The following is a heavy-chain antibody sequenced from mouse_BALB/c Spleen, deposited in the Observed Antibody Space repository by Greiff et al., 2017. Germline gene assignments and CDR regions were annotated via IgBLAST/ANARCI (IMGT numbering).Heavy chain of an antibody. V-gene: IGHV2-4-1*01. Sequence: AQLQQSGPGLVQPSQSLSITCTVSGFSLTSYGVHWVRQSPGKGLEWLGVIWSGGSTDYNAAFISRLSISKDNSKSQVFFKMNSLQADDTAIYYCAREYYRYLDYWGQGTTLTVSS. CDR1: GFSLTSYG. J-gene: IGHJ2*01. CDR3: AREYYRYLDY. CDR2: IWSGGST. D-gene: IGHD2-14*01.